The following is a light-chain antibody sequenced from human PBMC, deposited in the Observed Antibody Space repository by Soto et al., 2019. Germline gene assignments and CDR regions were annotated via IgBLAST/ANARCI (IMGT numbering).Light chain of an antibody. V-gene: IGLV2-14*01. J-gene: IGLJ7*01. Sequence: QSALTQPASVSQSPGQSITISCTGTSSDVGGYNYVSWYQQHPGKAPKLMIYDVSNRPSGVSNRFSGSKSGNTASLTVSGLQAEDEADYYCSSYTTSSTVVIGGGTQLTVL. CDR1: SSDVGGYNY. CDR3: SSYTTSSTVV. CDR2: DVS.